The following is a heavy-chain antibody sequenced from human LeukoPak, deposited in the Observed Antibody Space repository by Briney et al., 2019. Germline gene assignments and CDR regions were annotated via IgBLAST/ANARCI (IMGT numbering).Heavy chain of an antibody. Sequence: GGSLRLSCAASGFTFSDYYMSWIRQAPGKGLEWVSYISSSGSTIYYADSVKGRFTISRDNSKNTLYLQMNSLRAEDTAVYYCAKALGYWGAFDIWGQGTMVTVSS. D-gene: IGHD3-22*01. CDR1: GFTFSDYY. CDR2: ISSSGSTI. V-gene: IGHV3-11*01. J-gene: IGHJ3*02. CDR3: AKALGYWGAFDI.